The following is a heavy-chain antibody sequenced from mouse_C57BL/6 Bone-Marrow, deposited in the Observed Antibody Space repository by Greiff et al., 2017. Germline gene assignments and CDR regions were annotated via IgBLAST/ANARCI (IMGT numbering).Heavy chain of an antibody. CDR2: IDPENGDT. J-gene: IGHJ3*01. Sequence: VQLQQSGAELVRPGASVKLSCTASGFNIKDDYMHWVKQRPEQGLEWIGWIDPENGDTEYASKFQGKATITADTSSNTAYLQLSSLTSEDTAVYYCTTYYMVFADWGQGTLVTVSA. D-gene: IGHD2-12*01. V-gene: IGHV14-4*01. CDR1: GFNIKDDY. CDR3: TTYYMVFAD.